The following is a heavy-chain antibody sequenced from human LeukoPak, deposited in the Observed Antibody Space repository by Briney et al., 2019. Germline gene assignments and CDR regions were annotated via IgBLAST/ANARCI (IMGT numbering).Heavy chain of an antibody. CDR3: AKDRSSYSVFYFDY. CDR1: GFTFSSYA. Sequence: PGGSLRLSCAASGFTFSSYAMSWVRQAPGKALEWVSAISGSGGSTYYADSVKGRFTISRDNSKNTLYLQMNSLRAEDTAVYYCAKDRSSYSVFYFDYWGQGTLVTVSS. V-gene: IGHV3-23*01. J-gene: IGHJ4*02. CDR2: ISGSGGST. D-gene: IGHD1-26*01.